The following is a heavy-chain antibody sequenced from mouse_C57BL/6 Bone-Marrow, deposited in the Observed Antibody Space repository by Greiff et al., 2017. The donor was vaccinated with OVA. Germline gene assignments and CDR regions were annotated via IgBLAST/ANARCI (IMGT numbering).Heavy chain of an antibody. D-gene: IGHD2-3*01. Sequence: QVQLQQSGAELMRPGASVKLSCKASGYTFTGYGISWVKQRPGHGLEWIGEIFPGSGSTYYNEKFKGKATFTADTSSNTAYMQLSSLTTEDSAIYYCVSDGYYPYWGQGTLVTVSA. J-gene: IGHJ3*01. CDR2: IFPGSGST. V-gene: IGHV1-9*01. CDR3: VSDGYYPY. CDR1: GYTFTGYG.